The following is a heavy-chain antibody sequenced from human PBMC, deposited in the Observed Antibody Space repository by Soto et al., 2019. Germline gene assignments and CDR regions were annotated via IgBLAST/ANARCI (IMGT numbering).Heavy chain of an antibody. Sequence: PSETLSLTCTVSGGSVSSGSYYWSWIRQPPGKGLEWIGYIYYSGSTNYKPSLKSRVTISVDTSKNQFSLKLSSVTAADTAVYNCARAGDDFWSGYRYYYYYYMDVWGKGTTVTVSS. CDR2: IYYSGST. D-gene: IGHD3-3*01. J-gene: IGHJ6*03. V-gene: IGHV4-61*01. CDR3: ARAGDDFWSGYRYYYYYYMDV. CDR1: GGSVSSGSYY.